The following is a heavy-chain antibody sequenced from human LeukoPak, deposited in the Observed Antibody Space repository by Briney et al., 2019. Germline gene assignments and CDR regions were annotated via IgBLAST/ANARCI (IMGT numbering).Heavy chain of an antibody. CDR2: IRYDGSNK. CDR3: AKEGSYCSDTSCYRGNWFDP. Sequence: GGSLRLSCAASGFTFSSYAMSWVRQAPGKGLEWVAFIRYDGSNKYYADSVKGRFTISRDNSKNTLYLQMNSLRAEDTAVYYCAKEGSYCSDTSCYRGNWFDPWGQGTLVTVSS. CDR1: GFTFSSYA. J-gene: IGHJ5*02. D-gene: IGHD2-2*01. V-gene: IGHV3-30*02.